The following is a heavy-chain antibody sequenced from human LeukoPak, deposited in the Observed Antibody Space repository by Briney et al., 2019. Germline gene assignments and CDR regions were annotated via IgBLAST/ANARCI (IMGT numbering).Heavy chain of an antibody. CDR2: MNPNSGNT. CDR1: GYTFTSYD. Sequence: ASVKVSCKASGYTFTSYDINWVRQATGQGLEWMGWMNPNSGNTGYAQKLQGRVTMTTDTSTSTAYMELRSLRSDDTAVYYCARDLGGFGAPVDYWGQGTLVTVSS. J-gene: IGHJ4*02. CDR3: ARDLGGFGAPVDY. V-gene: IGHV1-8*01. D-gene: IGHD1-26*01.